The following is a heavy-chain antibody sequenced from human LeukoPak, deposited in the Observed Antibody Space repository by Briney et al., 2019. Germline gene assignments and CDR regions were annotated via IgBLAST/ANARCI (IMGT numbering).Heavy chain of an antibody. D-gene: IGHD1-26*01. CDR3: ARESTALVTVGATTHLDY. CDR1: GFTFSSYG. V-gene: IGHV3-33*01. CDR2: IWFDGKSK. Sequence: PGGSLRLSCAASGFTFSSYGMHWVRQAPGKGLGWVAVIWFDGKSKYYADSVKGRFTISRDNSKNTLYLQMNSLRAEDTAVYYCARESTALVTVGATTHLDYWGQGTLVTVSS. J-gene: IGHJ4*02.